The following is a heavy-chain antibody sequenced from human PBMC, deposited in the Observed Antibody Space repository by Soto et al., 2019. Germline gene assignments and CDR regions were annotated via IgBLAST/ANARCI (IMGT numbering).Heavy chain of an antibody. CDR3: ARVSGYYLPDY. V-gene: IGHV1-3*01. J-gene: IGHJ4*02. D-gene: IGHD5-12*01. CDR1: GYTFTSYA. CDR2: INAGNGNT. Sequence: ASLKVSCKASGYTFTSYAMHWVRQAPGQRLEWMGWINAGNGNTKYSQKFQGRVTITRDTSASTAYMELSSLRSEDTAVYYCARVSGYYLPDYWGQGTLVTGSS.